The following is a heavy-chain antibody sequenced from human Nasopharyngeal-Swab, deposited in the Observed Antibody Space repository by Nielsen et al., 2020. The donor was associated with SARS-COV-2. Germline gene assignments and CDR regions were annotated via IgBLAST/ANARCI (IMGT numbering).Heavy chain of an antibody. CDR2: INPSGGST. CDR1: GYTFTSYY. CDR3: ARDLIAAAGNYYGMDV. D-gene: IGHD6-13*01. V-gene: IGHV1-46*01. Sequence: ASVQVSCKASGYTFTSYYMHWVRQAPGQGLEWMGIINPSGGSTSYAQKFQGRVTMTRDTSTSTVYMELSSLRSEDTAVYYCARDLIAAAGNYYGMDVWGQGTTVTVSS. J-gene: IGHJ6*02.